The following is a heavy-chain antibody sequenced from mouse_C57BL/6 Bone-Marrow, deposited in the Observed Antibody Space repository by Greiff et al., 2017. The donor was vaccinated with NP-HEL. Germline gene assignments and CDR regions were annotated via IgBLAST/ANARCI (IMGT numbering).Heavy chain of an antibody. CDR3: ARGILRSSFAY. Sequence: VKLQESGPELVKPGASVKISCKASGYAFSSSWMNWVKQRPGKGLEWIGRIYPGDGDTNYNGKFKGKATLTADKSSSTAYMQLSSLTSEDSAVYFCARGILRSSFAYWGQGTLVTVSA. J-gene: IGHJ3*01. CDR1: GYAFSSSW. D-gene: IGHD1-1*01. CDR2: IYPGDGDT. V-gene: IGHV1-82*01.